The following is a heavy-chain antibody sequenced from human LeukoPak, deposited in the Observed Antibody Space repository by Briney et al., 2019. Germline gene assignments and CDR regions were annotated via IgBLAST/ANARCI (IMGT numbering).Heavy chain of an antibody. V-gene: IGHV4-4*07. CDR3: ARDLSSSWYDWFDP. J-gene: IGHJ5*02. CDR1: GGSISSYY. CDR2: IYTSGST. Sequence: SETLSLTCTVSGGSISSYYWSWIRQPAGKGLEWIGRIYTSGSTNYNPSLKSRVIMSVDTSKNQFSLKLSSVTAADTAVYYCARDLSSSWYDWFDPWGQGTLVTVSS. D-gene: IGHD6-13*01.